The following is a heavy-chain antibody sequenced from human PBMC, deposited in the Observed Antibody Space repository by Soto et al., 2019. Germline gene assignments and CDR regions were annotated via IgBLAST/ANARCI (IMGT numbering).Heavy chain of an antibody. D-gene: IGHD3-10*01. Sequence: PGGSLRLSCAASEFTFRSYWMSWVRQAPGKGLEWVANIKEDGSEKYYVDSVKGRFTISRDNAKNSLSLQMNSLRAEDTAVYYCARYGSGKYHYYYGMDIWGQGTTVTVSS. CDR2: IKEDGSEK. CDR3: ARYGSGKYHYYYGMDI. CDR1: EFTFRSYW. V-gene: IGHV3-7*04. J-gene: IGHJ6*02.